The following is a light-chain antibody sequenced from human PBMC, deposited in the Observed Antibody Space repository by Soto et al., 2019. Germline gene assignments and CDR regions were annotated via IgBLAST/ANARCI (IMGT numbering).Light chain of an antibody. J-gene: IGLJ2*01. CDR2: RDH. CDR1: RYNIGSNT. V-gene: IGLV1-44*01. CDR3: AAWDDSLNGYVV. Sequence: QSVLTQPPSASGTPGQRVPISCSGSRYNIGSNTVNWYQQVPGTAPRLLIHRDHQRPSGVPDRFSGSKSGTSASLAISGLQSEYEADYYCAAWDDSLNGYVVFGGGTKLTVL.